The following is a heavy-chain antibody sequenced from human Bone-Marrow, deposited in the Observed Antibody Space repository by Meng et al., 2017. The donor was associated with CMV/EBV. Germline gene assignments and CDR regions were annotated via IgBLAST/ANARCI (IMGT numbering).Heavy chain of an antibody. D-gene: IGHD6-19*01. V-gene: IGHV1-2*02. CDR3: ATAANQWLPMDV. Sequence: ASVKVSCKASGYTFSGYYIHWVRQAPGQGLQWMGWINPNSGATNYAQQFQGIVTMTSDTFITTAYMELSRLRSDDTAVYYCATAANQWLPMDVWGQGTTVTGSS. CDR2: INPNSGAT. CDR1: GYTFSGYY. J-gene: IGHJ6*01.